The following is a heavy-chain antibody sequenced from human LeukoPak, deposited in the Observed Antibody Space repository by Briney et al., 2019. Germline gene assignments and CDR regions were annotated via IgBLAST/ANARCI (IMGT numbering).Heavy chain of an antibody. V-gene: IGHV4-39*01. D-gene: IGHD7-27*01. Sequence: KPSETLSLTCTVSGGSISSSSYYWGWIRQPPGKGLEWIGSIYYSGSTYYNPSLKSRVTISVDTSKNQFSLKLSSVTAADTAVYYCARQPLTGDPEYWGQGTLVTVSS. J-gene: IGHJ4*02. CDR2: IYYSGST. CDR1: GGSISSSSYY. CDR3: ARQPLTGDPEY.